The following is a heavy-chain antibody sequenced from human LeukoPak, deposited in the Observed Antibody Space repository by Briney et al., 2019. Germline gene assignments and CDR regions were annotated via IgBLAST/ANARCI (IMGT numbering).Heavy chain of an antibody. CDR1: GGSISSSTFY. D-gene: IGHD2-15*01. CDR3: ATSGWEQLLLQ. CDR2: MYYSGRT. V-gene: IGHV4-39*01. J-gene: IGHJ4*02. Sequence: SETLSLTCSVSGGSISSSTFYWGWIRQPPGEGLEWIGTMYYSGRTNYNPSLEGRVTISVDPSKNQFSLTLRSVTAADTAVYYCATSGWEQLLLQRGQGTLVTVSS.